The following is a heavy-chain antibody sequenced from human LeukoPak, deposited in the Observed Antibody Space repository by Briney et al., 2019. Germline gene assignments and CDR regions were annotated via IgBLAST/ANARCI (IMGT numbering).Heavy chain of an antibody. Sequence: PSETLSLTCTVSGGSISINTYYWSWIRQPPGKGLEWFGQIYYSGSTYYNPSLKSRITISLDTSKSQFSLKLTSVTAADTAVYYCAREFHPWGQGTLVSVSS. CDR2: IYYSGST. J-gene: IGHJ5*02. CDR1: GGSISINTYY. V-gene: IGHV4-61*01. CDR3: AREFHP.